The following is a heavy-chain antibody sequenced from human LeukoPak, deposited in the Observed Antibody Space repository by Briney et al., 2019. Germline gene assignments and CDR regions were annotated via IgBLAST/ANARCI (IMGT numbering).Heavy chain of an antibody. D-gene: IGHD4-17*01. CDR1: GDSVSSNSAA. V-gene: IGHV6-1*01. J-gene: IGHJ6*02. CDR3: AREESDTTVTFYYYYYGMDV. CDR2: TYYRSKWYN. Sequence: SQTLSLTSAISGDSVSSNSAAWNWIRQSPSRGLEWLGRTYYRSKWYNDYAVSVKSRITINPDTSKNQFSLQLNSVTPEDTAVYYCAREESDTTVTFYYYYYGMDVWGQGTTVTVSS.